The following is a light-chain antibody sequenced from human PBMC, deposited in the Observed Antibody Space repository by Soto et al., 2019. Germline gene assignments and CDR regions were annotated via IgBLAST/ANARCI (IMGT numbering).Light chain of an antibody. J-gene: IGKJ3*01. CDR1: QSVSSN. V-gene: IGKV3-20*01. Sequence: EIVLTQSPGTLSLSPGERATLSCRASQSVSSNLAWYQQKPGQAPRHLVHGASSRATGIPARFSGSGSETDFTLTITGLEPEDCAVFYCQQYGSSPFSFGPRTKVDIK. CDR2: GAS. CDR3: QQYGSSPFS.